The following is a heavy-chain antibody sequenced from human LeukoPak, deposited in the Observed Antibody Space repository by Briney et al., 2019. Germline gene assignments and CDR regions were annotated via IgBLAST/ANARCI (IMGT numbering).Heavy chain of an antibody. V-gene: IGHV3-53*01. CDR2: IYSDNT. CDR1: GFTVSSNS. J-gene: IGHJ4*02. Sequence: QPGGSLRLSCTVSGFTVSSNSMSWVRQAPGKGLEWVSFIYSDNTHYSDSVKGRFTISRDKSKNTLYLQMNSLRAEDTAVYYCARRAGAYSHPYDYWGQGTLVTVSS. CDR3: ARRAGAYSHPYDY. D-gene: IGHD4/OR15-4a*01.